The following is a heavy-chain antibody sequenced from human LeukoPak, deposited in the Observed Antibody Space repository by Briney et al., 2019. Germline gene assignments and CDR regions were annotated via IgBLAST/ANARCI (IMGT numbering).Heavy chain of an antibody. D-gene: IGHD3-9*01. V-gene: IGHV4-31*03. CDR3: ASENYDILTGYEF. CDR1: GGSISSGGYY. J-gene: IGHJ4*02. CDR2: IYYSGST. Sequence: TSETLSLTCTVSGGSISSGGYYWSWIRQHPGKGLEWIGYIYYSGSTYYNPSLKSRVTISVDTPKNQFSLKLSSVTAADTAVYYCASENYDILTGYEFWGQGTLVTVSS.